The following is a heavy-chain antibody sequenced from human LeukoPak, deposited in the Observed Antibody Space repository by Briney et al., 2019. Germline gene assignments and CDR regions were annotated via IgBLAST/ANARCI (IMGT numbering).Heavy chain of an antibody. CDR2: ISSSGNII. CDR3: ARGKVGDNFDY. D-gene: IGHD1-26*01. Sequence: GGSLRLSCAASGFIFSIYEMNWVRQAPGKGLEWVSYISSSGNIIYYADSVKGRFTISRDNAKNSLYLQMNSLRAEDTAVYYCARGKVGDNFDYWGQGTLVTVSS. V-gene: IGHV3-48*03. CDR1: GFIFSIYE. J-gene: IGHJ4*02.